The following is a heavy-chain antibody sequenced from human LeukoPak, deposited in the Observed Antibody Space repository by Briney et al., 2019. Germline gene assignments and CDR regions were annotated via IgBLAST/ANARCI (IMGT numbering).Heavy chain of an antibody. J-gene: IGHJ4*02. D-gene: IGHD5-18*01. CDR1: GFTFSSYA. CDR3: ARAQIQLWTTPQYYFDY. V-gene: IGHV3-23*01. CDR2: ISGSGGST. Sequence: PGGSLSLSCAASGFTFSSYAMSWVRQAPGKGLEWVSAISGSGGSTYYADSVKGRFTISRDNSKNTLYLQMNSLRAEDTAVYYCARAQIQLWTTPQYYFDYWGQGTLVTVSS.